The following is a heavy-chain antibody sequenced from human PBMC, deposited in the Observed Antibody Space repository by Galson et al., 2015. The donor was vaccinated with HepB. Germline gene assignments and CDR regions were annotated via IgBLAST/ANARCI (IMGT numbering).Heavy chain of an antibody. CDR1: GFSLSATGMR. V-gene: IGHV2-70*01. J-gene: IGHJ5*02. D-gene: IGHD3-16*01. CDR2: IDWDDDK. Sequence: PALVKPTQTLTLTYTVSGFSLSATGMRVTWIRKPPGKALEWLALIDWDDDKYYSTSLKTRLTISKDTSKNQVVLTMTNMDPVDTATYYCARLGGSSGFDPWGQGTLVTVSS. CDR3: ARLGGSSGFDP.